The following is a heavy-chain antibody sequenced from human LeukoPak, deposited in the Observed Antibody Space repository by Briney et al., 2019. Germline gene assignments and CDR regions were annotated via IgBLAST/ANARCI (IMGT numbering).Heavy chain of an antibody. V-gene: IGHV4-59*01. CDR2: IYYSGST. Sequence: SETLSLTCTVSGGSISSYYWSWIRQPPGKGLEWIGYIYYSGSTNYNPSLKSRVTISVDTSKNQFPLKLSSVTAADTAVYYCARAAVAEYYFDYWGQGTLVTVSS. CDR3: ARAAVAEYYFDY. J-gene: IGHJ4*02. CDR1: GGSISSYY.